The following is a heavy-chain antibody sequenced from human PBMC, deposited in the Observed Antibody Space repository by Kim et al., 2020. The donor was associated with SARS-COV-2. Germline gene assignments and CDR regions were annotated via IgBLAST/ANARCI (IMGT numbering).Heavy chain of an antibody. V-gene: IGHV1-69*01. J-gene: IGHJ4*02. CDR3: ATTRAFTYFDY. Sequence: ANDAQKFPGRVTIPADESTSTAYMELSSLRSEETAVYYCATTRAFTYFDYWGQGTLVTVSS. CDR2: A.